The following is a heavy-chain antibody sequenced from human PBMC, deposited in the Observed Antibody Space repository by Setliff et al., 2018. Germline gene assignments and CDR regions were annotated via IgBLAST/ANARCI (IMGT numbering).Heavy chain of an antibody. D-gene: IGHD3-10*01. J-gene: IGHJ4*02. CDR3: AKGRGEMDS. V-gene: IGHV4-59*01. CDR2: IYYSGST. Sequence: PSETLSLTCSVSGDSMSFSYWSWIRQPPGKGLEWIGYIYYSGSTDSHPSLKSRVSISIDTSKNQFPLNVRSVTAADTAIYYCAKGRGEMDSWGQGILVTVSS. CDR1: GDSMSFSY.